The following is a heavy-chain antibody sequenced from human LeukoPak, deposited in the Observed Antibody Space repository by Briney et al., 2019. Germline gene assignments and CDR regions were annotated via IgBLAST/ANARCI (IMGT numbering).Heavy chain of an antibody. CDR2: ISYDGSNK. J-gene: IGHJ4*02. V-gene: IGHV3-30*18. CDR3: VKDRSSH. CDR1: GFTFSSYG. Sequence: GGSLRLSCAASGFTFSSYGMHWVRQAPGKGLEWVAVISYDGSNKYYADSVRGRFTISRDNSKNTLYLQMNSLRAEDTAVYYCVKDRSSHWGQGTLVTVSS.